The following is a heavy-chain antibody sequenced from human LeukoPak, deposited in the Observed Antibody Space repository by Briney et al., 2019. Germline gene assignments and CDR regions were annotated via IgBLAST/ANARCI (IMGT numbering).Heavy chain of an antibody. CDR1: GGTFSSYA. CDR2: IIPIFGTA. Sequence: GASVKVSCKASGGTFSSYAISWVRQAPGQGLEWMGRIIPIFGTANYAQKFQGRVTITADKSTSTAYMELSSLRSEDTAVYYCATGKIVVASDAFDIWGQGTMVTVSS. D-gene: IGHD3-22*01. CDR3: ATGKIVVASDAFDI. J-gene: IGHJ3*02. V-gene: IGHV1-69*06.